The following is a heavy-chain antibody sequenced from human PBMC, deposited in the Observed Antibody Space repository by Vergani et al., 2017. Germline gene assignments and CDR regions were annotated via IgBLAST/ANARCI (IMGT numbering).Heavy chain of an antibody. Sequence: QVQLQQWGAGLLKPSETLSLICAVYGGSFSGYYWSWIRQPPGKGLEWIGEINQSGSTKNNPSLKSRVTISVDTSKNQFSLKLSSVTAADTAVYYCARGRKYCSSTSCYLYYYYYYMDVWGKGTTVTVSS. CDR2: INQSGST. V-gene: IGHV4-34*01. J-gene: IGHJ6*03. CDR3: ARGRKYCSSTSCYLYYYYYYMDV. CDR1: GGSFSGYY. D-gene: IGHD2-2*01.